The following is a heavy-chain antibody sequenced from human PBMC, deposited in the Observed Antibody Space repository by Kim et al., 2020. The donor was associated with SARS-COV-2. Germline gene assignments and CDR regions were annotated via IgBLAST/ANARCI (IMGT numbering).Heavy chain of an antibody. D-gene: IGHD6-13*01. J-gene: IGHJ4*02. V-gene: IGHV4-34*01. Sequence: SETLSLTCAVYGGSFSGYYWSWIRQPPGKGLEWIGEINHSGSTNYNPSLKSRVTISVDTSKNQFSLKLSSVTAADTAVYYCATAIAAAGTDGNYWGQGTLVTVSS. CDR2: INHSGST. CDR3: ATAIAAAGTDGNY. CDR1: GGSFSGYY.